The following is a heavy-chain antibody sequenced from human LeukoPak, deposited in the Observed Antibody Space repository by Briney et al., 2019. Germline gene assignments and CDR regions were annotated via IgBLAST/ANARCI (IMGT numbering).Heavy chain of an antibody. CDR1: GGSISSYY. D-gene: IGHD4-17*01. CDR2: IYYSGST. J-gene: IGHJ3*02. Sequence: SETLSLTCTVSGGSISSYYWSRIRQPPGKGLEWIGYIYYSGSTNCNPSLKSRVTISVDTSKNQFSLKLSSVTAADTAVYYCARLSVTTGAFDIWGQGTMVTVSS. V-gene: IGHV4-59*08. CDR3: ARLSVTTGAFDI.